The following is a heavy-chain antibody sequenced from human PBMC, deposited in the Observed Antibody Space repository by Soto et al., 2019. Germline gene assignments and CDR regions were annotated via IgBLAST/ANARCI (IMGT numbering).Heavy chain of an antibody. CDR3: AREKCSGGSCYNPLLFGYYGMDV. V-gene: IGHV1-18*01. CDR2: IGAYTGNT. Sequence: QVQLVQSGAEVKNPGASVKVSCKASGYTFTSYGISWVRQAPGQGLEWMGWIGAYTGNTNYAQKLQGRVAMTTDTSTSTAYMELRGLRTDDTAVYYCAREKCSGGSCYNPLLFGYYGMDVWGQGTTVTVSS. J-gene: IGHJ6*02. CDR1: GYTFTSYG. D-gene: IGHD2-15*01.